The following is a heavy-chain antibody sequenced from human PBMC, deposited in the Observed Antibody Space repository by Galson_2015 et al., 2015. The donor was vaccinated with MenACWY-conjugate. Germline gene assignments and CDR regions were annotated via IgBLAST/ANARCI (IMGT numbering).Heavy chain of an antibody. J-gene: IGHJ5*02. D-gene: IGHD3-22*01. CDR2: ISGSAYNT. CDR3: AKDYSSGYRFDP. V-gene: IGHV3-23*01. Sequence: SLRLSCAASGFMFSTYSMSWVRQAPGKGLEWVSAISGSAYNTYYADSVKGRFTISRDNSKNTLYVQMNSLGAEDTAIYYCAKDYSSGYRFDPWGQGTLVTVSS. CDR1: GFMFSTYS.